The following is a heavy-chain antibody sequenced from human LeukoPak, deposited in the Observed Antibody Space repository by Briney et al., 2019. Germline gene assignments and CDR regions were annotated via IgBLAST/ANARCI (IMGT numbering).Heavy chain of an antibody. CDR1: GGTFSAYA. CDR2: IITILGIA. CDR3: ARDLIKDYYDSSGYYGFDY. J-gene: IGHJ4*02. Sequence: ASVTVSFKASGGTFSAYAISWVRQAPGQGIEWMGRIITILGIANYAQKFQGRFTITADKSTSTAYMELSSLRSGDTAVYYCARDLIKDYYDSSGYYGFDYWGQGTLVTVSS. D-gene: IGHD3-22*01. V-gene: IGHV1-69*04.